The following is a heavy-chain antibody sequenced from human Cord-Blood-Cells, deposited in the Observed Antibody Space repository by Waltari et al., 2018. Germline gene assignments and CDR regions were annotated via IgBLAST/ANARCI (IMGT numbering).Heavy chain of an antibody. CDR2: IWYDGSNK. CDR1: GFTFSSYG. CDR3: ARDMNYDILTGYYKGGFDY. J-gene: IGHJ4*02. D-gene: IGHD3-9*01. Sequence: QVQLVESGGGVVQPGRSLRLSCAASGFTFSSYGMHWVRQAPGKGLEWVAVIWYDGSNKYYADSVKGRFTISRDNSKNTLYLKMNSLRAEDTAVYYCARDMNYDILTGYYKGGFDYWGQGTLVTVSS. V-gene: IGHV3-33*01.